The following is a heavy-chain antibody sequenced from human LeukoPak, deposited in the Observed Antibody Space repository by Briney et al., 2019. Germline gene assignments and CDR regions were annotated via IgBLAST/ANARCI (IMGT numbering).Heavy chain of an antibody. CDR2: IIPIFGTA. V-gene: IGHV1-69*13. J-gene: IGHJ4*02. CDR1: GGTFSSYA. D-gene: IGHD1-7*01. Sequence: GASVKVSCKASGGTFSSYAISWVRQAPGQGLEWMGGIIPIFGTANYAQKFQGRVTITADESTSTAYMELSSLRSEDTAVYYCARVSLELHGRYLFDYWGQGTLVTVSS. CDR3: ARVSLELHGRYLFDY.